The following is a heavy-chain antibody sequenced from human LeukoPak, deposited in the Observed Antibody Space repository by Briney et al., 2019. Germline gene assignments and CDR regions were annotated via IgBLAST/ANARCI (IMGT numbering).Heavy chain of an antibody. V-gene: IGHV3-30*04. J-gene: IGHJ4*02. CDR3: ARVDGSSSCPDY. CDR1: GLSFNTYA. D-gene: IGHD6-13*01. Sequence: GGSLRLSCVDSGLSFNTYAMHWVRQAPGKGLEWVAAISYDGSYTYYRDSVRGRFTISRDNSKNTMYLQMNSLRAEDTAMYYCARVDGSSSCPDYWGQGTLVTVSS. CDR2: ISYDGSYT.